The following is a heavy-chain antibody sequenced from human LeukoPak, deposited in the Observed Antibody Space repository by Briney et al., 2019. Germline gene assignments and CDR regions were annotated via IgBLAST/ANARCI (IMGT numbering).Heavy chain of an antibody. CDR2: INHSGST. J-gene: IGHJ6*03. D-gene: IGHD3-3*01. CDR1: GGSFSGYY. Sequence: ESSETLSLTCAVYGGSFSGYYWSWIRQPPGKGLEWIGEINHSGSTNYNPSLKSRVTISVDTSKNQFSLKLSSVTAADTAVYYCARGEFRFLAWPSSYDYYYYMDVWGKGTTVTVSS. V-gene: IGHV4-34*01. CDR3: ARGEFRFLAWPSSYDYYYYMDV.